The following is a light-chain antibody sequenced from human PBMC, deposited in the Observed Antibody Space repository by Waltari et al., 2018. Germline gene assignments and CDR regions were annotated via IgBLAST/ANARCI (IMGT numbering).Light chain of an antibody. Sequence: DIQMTQSPSSLSASVGDRVTITCRASQSISSYLNWYQQNPGKAPKLLIYAASSLQSGVPSRFSGSGSGTDFTLTISSLQPEDFATYYCQQSYSTLLTFGPGTKVDIK. V-gene: IGKV1-39*01. J-gene: IGKJ3*01. CDR1: QSISSY. CDR2: AAS. CDR3: QQSYSTLLT.